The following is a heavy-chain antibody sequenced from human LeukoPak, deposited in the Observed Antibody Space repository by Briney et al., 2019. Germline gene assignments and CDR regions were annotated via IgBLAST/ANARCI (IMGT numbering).Heavy chain of an antibody. V-gene: IGHV5-51*01. CDR2: IYPGDSDT. CDR1: GYSFSSYW. D-gene: IGHD3-22*01. CDR3: ARRLYDSSGYYFDF. J-gene: IGHJ4*02. Sequence: HGESLKISCQGSGYSFSSYWIGWVGQTPGKGLEWMGIIYPGDSDTRYSPSFQGQVTISADESISTAYLQWSSLTASDTAMYYCARRLYDSSGYYFDFWGQGTLVTVSS.